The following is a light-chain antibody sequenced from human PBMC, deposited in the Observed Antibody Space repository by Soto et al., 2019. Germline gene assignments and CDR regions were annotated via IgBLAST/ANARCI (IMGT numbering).Light chain of an antibody. Sequence: QSALTQPASVSGSPGQSITISCTGTSNDVGGYAYVSWYQQYPGKASKLVISEVSNRPSGVSHRFSGSRSGNTASLTISGLQAEDEADYHCCSYTGNTTPVFGGGTKLTVL. CDR1: SNDVGGYAY. J-gene: IGLJ3*02. CDR3: CSYTGNTTPV. V-gene: IGLV2-14*01. CDR2: EVS.